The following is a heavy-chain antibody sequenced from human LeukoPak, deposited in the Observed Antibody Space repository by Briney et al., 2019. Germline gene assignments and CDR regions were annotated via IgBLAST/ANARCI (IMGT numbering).Heavy chain of an antibody. D-gene: IGHD4-17*01. CDR2: IRSKVNNYAT. Sequence: TGGSLRLSCAASGLTFSGSAIHWVRQASGKGLEWVGRIRSKVNNYATEYAASVRGRFTISRDDSKNTAYLQMNSLKIEDTAVYYCARPYADLGGDFDHWGQGTLVTVSS. CDR1: GLTFSGSA. CDR3: ARPYADLGGDFDH. V-gene: IGHV3-73*01. J-gene: IGHJ4*02.